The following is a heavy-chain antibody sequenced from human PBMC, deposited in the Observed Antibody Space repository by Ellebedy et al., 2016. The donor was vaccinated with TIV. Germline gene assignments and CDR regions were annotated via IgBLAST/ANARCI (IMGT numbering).Heavy chain of an antibody. CDR3: VRDPGVLPGGGLDF. Sequence: GESLKISCAASGFKFNMYGMHWVRQAPGKGLEWVAAIWYDGSNENYADSVKGRFTISRDNSLHLQMNSLRAEDTAVYYCVRDPGVLPGGGLDFWGQGILVTVSS. D-gene: IGHD2-15*01. CDR2: IWYDGSNE. CDR1: GFKFNMYG. V-gene: IGHV3-33*01. J-gene: IGHJ4*02.